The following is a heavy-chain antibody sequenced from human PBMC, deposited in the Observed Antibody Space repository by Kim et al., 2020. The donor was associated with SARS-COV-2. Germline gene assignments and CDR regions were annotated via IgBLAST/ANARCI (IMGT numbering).Heavy chain of an antibody. CDR1: GFTFSSYA. J-gene: IGHJ4*02. D-gene: IGHD3-9*01. V-gene: IGHV3-30*04. CDR2: ISYDGSNE. CDR3: ARELLRYNFDY. Sequence: GGSLRLSCAASGFTFSSYAMHWVRQPPGKGLEWVAVISYDGSNEYFANSVKGRFTISRDNSKNTLYLQMNSLRAEDTAVYYCARELLRYNFDYWGQGTLVTVSS.